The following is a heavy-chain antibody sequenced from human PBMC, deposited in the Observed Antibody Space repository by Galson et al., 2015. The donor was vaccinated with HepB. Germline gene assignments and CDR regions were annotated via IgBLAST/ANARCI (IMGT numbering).Heavy chain of an antibody. CDR2: IIPILGIA. CDR1: GGTFSSYD. D-gene: IGHD6-19*01. J-gene: IGHJ4*02. V-gene: IGHV1-69*04. Sequence: SVKVSCKASGGTFSSYDISWVRQAPGQGLEWMGRIIPILGIANYAQKFQGRVTITADKSTSTAYMELSSLRSEDTAMYYCALIRVAGTVGFDYWGQGTLVTVSS. CDR3: ALIRVAGTVGFDY.